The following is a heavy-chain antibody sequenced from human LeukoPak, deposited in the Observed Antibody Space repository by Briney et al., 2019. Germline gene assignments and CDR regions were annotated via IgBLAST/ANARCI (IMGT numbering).Heavy chain of an antibody. D-gene: IGHD1-26*01. Sequence: GGSLKLSCAASGFTFSGSAMHWVRQASGKGLEWVGRIRSKANSYATAYAALVKGRFTISRDDSKNTAYLQMNSRKTEDTALYYCTRHPITVGVTFNAFDIWGHRTMVTVSS. CDR1: GFTFSGSA. V-gene: IGHV3-73*01. CDR3: TRHPITVGVTFNAFDI. CDR2: IRSKANSYAT. J-gene: IGHJ3*02.